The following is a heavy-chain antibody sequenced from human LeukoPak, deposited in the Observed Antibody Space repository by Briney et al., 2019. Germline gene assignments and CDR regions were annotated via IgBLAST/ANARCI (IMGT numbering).Heavy chain of an antibody. CDR1: GFTFSSYS. Sequence: GGSLRLSCAASGFTFSSYSMNWVRQAPGKGLEWVSSISSSSSYIYYADSVKGRFTISRDSAKNSLYLQMNSLRAEDTAVYYCARIGPHVLRYFDCWGQGTLVTVSS. CDR2: ISSSSSYI. J-gene: IGHJ4*02. D-gene: IGHD3-9*01. V-gene: IGHV3-21*01. CDR3: ARIGPHVLRYFDC.